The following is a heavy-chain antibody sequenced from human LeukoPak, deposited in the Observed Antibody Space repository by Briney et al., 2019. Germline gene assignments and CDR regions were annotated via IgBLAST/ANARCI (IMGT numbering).Heavy chain of an antibody. CDR1: GESFSGYY. J-gene: IGHJ4*02. Sequence: SETLSLTCAVYGESFSGYYWSWIRQPPGKGLEWIGEINHSGSTNYNPSLKSRVTISVDTSKNQFSLKLSSVTAADTAVYYCAASYSSSWDVDYWGQGTLVTVSS. D-gene: IGHD6-13*01. CDR2: INHSGST. V-gene: IGHV4-34*01. CDR3: AASYSSSWDVDY.